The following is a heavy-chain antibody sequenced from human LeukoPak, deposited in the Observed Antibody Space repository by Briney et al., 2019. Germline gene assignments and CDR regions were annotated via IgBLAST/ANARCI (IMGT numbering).Heavy chain of an antibody. V-gene: IGHV3-7*04. CDR2: IKEDGSEK. CDR3: ARDDRDGYNYFAY. D-gene: IGHD5-24*01. J-gene: IGHJ4*02. CDR1: GFTFSSYW. Sequence: PGGSLGLSCAAPGFTFSSYWMTWVRQAPGKGLEWVANIKEDGSEKYYVDSVKGRFTISRDNAKNSLYLQMNGLRAEDSAVYYCARDDRDGYNYFAYWGQGTLVTVSS.